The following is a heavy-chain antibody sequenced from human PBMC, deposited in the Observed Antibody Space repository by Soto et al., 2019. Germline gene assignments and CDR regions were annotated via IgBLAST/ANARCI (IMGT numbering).Heavy chain of an antibody. J-gene: IGHJ4*02. CDR3: ARRKERSGPNYFDL. CDR1: GYTFGTYD. CDR2: MNPNSGNT. Sequence: ASVKGSCKASGYTFGTYDFNWVRQAPGQGLEGMGWMNPNSGNTGYAKKFRGRVSMTRNTSISTAYMELSNLRSEDAALYFCARRKERSGPNYFDLWGQGTLVTVSS. V-gene: IGHV1-8*01. D-gene: IGHD6-25*01.